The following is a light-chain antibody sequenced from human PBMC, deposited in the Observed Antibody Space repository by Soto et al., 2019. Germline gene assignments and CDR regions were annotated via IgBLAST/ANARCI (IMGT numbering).Light chain of an antibody. J-gene: IGLJ2*01. CDR1: SSNIGSHS. CDR3: AAWGDSLNSVV. Sequence: QSVLTQPPSASGTPGQRVTISCSGSSSNIGSHSVNWYQQLPGTAPKLLIYSNNQRPSGVPDRFSGSKSGTSVSLAISGLQSEDEADYYCAAWGDSLNSVVLGGGTKLTVL. V-gene: IGLV1-44*01. CDR2: SNN.